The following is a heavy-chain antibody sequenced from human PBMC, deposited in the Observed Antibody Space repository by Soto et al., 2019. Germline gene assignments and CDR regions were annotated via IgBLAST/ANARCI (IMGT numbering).Heavy chain of an antibody. Sequence: LTCTVTGGAISGYYWSWIRQPPGKRLEWIGYVYYSGTTNYNPSLKSRVTISVDLSKNQFSLRLSSVTTADTALYYCARTTAVPNTLRSRYFFDYWGQGTLVTVSS. CDR1: GGAISGYY. J-gene: IGHJ4*02. D-gene: IGHD4-17*01. CDR2: VYYSGTT. CDR3: ARTTAVPNTLRSRYFFDY. V-gene: IGHV4-59*01.